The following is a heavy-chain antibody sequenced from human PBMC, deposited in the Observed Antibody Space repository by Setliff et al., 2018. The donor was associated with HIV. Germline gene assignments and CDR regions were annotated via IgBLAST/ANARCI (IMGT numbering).Heavy chain of an antibody. CDR2: IYFNGVT. CDR3: ARANNDYLYLDY. CDR1: NGSIGSFY. Sequence: PSETLSLTCTVSNGSIGSFYWTWIRQPPGKELEWIGYIYFNGVTKYSPSLKSRVSMSVDTSESQFSLKLTSVTAADTAVYYCARANNDYLYLDYWGQGALVTVSS. J-gene: IGHJ4*02. V-gene: IGHV4-59*01. D-gene: IGHD3-16*01.